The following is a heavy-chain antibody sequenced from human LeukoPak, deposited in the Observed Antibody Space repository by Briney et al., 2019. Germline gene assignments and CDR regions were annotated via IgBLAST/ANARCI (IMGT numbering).Heavy chain of an antibody. CDR2: LSHDGGNN. CDR1: GFTFSTYG. D-gene: IGHD3-10*01. Sequence: TGGSLRLSCAASGFTFSTYGMHWVRQAPGKGLEWVAVLSHDGGNNFYADSVKGRFTISRDNSKNTLYLQMNSLRPDDTAVYYCAKDRLKYLLLGIDFWGQGALVTVSS. J-gene: IGHJ4*02. CDR3: AKDRLKYLLLGIDF. V-gene: IGHV3-30*18.